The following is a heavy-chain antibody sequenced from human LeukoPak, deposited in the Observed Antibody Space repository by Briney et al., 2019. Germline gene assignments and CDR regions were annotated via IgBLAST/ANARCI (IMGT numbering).Heavy chain of an antibody. J-gene: IGHJ5*02. D-gene: IGHD1/OR15-1a*01. Sequence: SETLSLTCTVSGGSITNYYWSWIRQPPGKGLEWIGYIDYSGSTNYNPSLKSRVTISVDTSKNQFSLKLSSVTAADTAVYYCARDTGTATWFDPWGQGTLVTVSS. V-gene: IGHV4-59*01. CDR3: ARDTGTATWFDP. CDR2: IDYSGST. CDR1: GGSITNYY.